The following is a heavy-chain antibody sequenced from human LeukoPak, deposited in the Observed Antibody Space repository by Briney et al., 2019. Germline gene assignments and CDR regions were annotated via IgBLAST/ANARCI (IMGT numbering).Heavy chain of an antibody. D-gene: IGHD3-9*01. CDR2: IKEDGTIK. CDR1: GFTFSSHW. J-gene: IGHJ4*02. V-gene: IGHV3-7*05. Sequence: GGSLRLSCAGSGFTFSSHWMSWLRQAPGKGLEWVANIKEDGTIKNYGDSVKGRFTVSRDNAKNSLYLQMNSLRVEDTAVYYCASNNDWSFDYGGQGTLVTVSS. CDR3: ASNNDWSFDY.